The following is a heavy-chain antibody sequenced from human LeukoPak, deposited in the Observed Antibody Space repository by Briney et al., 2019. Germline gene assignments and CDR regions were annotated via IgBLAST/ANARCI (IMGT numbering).Heavy chain of an antibody. J-gene: IGHJ6*02. V-gene: IGHV4-59*01. Sequence: PSETLSLTCTVSGGSISSYYWSWIRQPPGKGLEWIGYIYYSGSTNYNPSLKSRVTISVDTSKNQFSLKLSSVTAVDTAVYYCARVTRYYYGSGSRNYYYYGMDVWGQGTTVTVSS. CDR1: GGSISSYY. CDR3: ARVTRYYYGSGSRNYYYYGMDV. CDR2: IYYSGST. D-gene: IGHD3-10*01.